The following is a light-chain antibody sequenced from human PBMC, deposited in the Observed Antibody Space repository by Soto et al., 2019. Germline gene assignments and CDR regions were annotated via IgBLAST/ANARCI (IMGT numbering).Light chain of an antibody. CDR3: QQYNCFWT. CDR2: EAS. CDR1: QSISDL. V-gene: IGKV1-5*03. J-gene: IGKJ1*01. Sequence: DIQMTQSPSTLSASVGDRVTITCRASQSISDLLAWYQQKPGKAPKLLLYEASNLKSGVPSRFSGSGSGTEYTLTISSLQPDDFASYYCQQYNCFWTFGQATKVEIK.